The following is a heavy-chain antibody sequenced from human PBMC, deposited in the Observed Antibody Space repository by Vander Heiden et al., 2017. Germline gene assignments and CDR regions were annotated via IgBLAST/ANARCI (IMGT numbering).Heavy chain of an antibody. J-gene: IGHJ6*02. Sequence: QVQLVQSGAEVQKPGSSVKVSCKASGGTFSSYAISWVRQAPGHGLEWMGGIIPIVGTANYAQKFQGRVTITADESTSTAYMELSSLRSEDTAVYYCARSDSDYYGSGSPPYYYYYYGMDVWGQGTTVTVSS. CDR2: IIPIVGTA. V-gene: IGHV1-69*01. CDR1: GGTFSSYA. CDR3: ARSDSDYYGSGSPPYYYYYYGMDV. D-gene: IGHD3-10*01.